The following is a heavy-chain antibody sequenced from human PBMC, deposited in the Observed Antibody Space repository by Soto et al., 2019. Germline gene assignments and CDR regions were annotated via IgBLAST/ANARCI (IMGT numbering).Heavy chain of an antibody. Sequence: PGVSLILSWTASGVNVISNYVNWVRQDPGTGLEWVSVIYSGGSTYYSDSVKGRFTISRDNSKNTLYLQMNSLRAEDTAVYYCARVGIAIFGVAKRTYYYYGMDVWGQGTTVNLSS. CDR1: GVNVISNY. D-gene: IGHD3-3*01. CDR2: IYSGGST. J-gene: IGHJ6*02. CDR3: ARVGIAIFGVAKRTYYYYGMDV. V-gene: IGHV3-53*01.